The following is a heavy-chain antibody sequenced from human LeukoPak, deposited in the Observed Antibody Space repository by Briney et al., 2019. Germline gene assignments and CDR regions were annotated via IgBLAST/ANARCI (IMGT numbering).Heavy chain of an antibody. Sequence: GGSLRLSCAASGFTFSSYAMSWVRQAPGKGLEWVSAISGSGGSTYYADSVKGRFTISRDNSKNTLYLQMNSLGAEDTAVYYCAKGGYCSGGSCQHDAFDIWGQGTMVTVSS. CDR2: ISGSGGST. V-gene: IGHV3-23*01. D-gene: IGHD2-15*01. CDR3: AKGGYCSGGSCQHDAFDI. CDR1: GFTFSSYA. J-gene: IGHJ3*02.